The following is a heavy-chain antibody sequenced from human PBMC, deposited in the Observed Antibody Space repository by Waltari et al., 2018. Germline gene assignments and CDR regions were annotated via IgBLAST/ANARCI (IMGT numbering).Heavy chain of an antibody. CDR1: GFAPSIYS. V-gene: IGHV3-21*01. CDR3: GRDVYGDYVGGGGGAFDI. Sequence: EVQLVESGGGLVKPGESLRLSCAASGFAPSIYSMHWARQATGKGREWVSSMSIRSNIYYGDSVKGRFTIARDNAKNSLYLQMNSLRAEDTAVYYCGRDVYGDYVGGGGGAFDIWGQGTMVTVSS. D-gene: IGHD4-17*01. CDR2: MSIRSNI. J-gene: IGHJ3*02.